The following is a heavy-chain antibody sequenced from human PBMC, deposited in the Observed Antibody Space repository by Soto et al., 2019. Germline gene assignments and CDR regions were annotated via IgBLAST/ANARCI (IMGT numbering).Heavy chain of an antibody. CDR3: ARVVEMATINDAFDI. Sequence: ASVKVSCKASGYTFTSYYMHWVRQAPGRGLEWMGIINPSGGSTSYAQKFQGRVTMTRDTSTSTVYMELSSLRSEDTAVYYCARVVEMATINDAFDIWGQGTMVTVSS. CDR2: INPSGGST. V-gene: IGHV1-46*01. D-gene: IGHD5-12*01. J-gene: IGHJ3*02. CDR1: GYTFTSYY.